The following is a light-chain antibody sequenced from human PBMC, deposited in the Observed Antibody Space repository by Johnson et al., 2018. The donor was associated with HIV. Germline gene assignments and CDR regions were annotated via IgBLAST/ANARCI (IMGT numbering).Light chain of an antibody. CDR3: GTWDSSLSAYV. CDR1: SSNIGNNY. Sequence: QSVLTQAPSVSAAPGQKVTISCSGSSSNIGNNYVSWYQQLPGTAPKLLIYENNKRPSGIPDRFSGSKSGTSATLGITGLQTGDEADYYCGTWDSSLSAYVFGTGNKVTVL. V-gene: IGLV1-51*02. CDR2: ENN. J-gene: IGLJ1*01.